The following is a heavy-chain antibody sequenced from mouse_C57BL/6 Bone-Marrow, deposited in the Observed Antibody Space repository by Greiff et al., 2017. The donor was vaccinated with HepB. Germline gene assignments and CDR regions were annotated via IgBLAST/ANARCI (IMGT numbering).Heavy chain of an antibody. Sequence: VQVVESGAELVRPGTSVKMSCKASGYTFPNYWIGWAKQRPGHGLEWIGDIYPGGGYTNYNEKFKGKATLTADKSSSTAYMQFSSLTSEDSAIYYCARSDYYFDYWGQGTTLTVSS. D-gene: IGHD2-4*01. CDR2: IYPGGGYT. V-gene: IGHV1-63*01. J-gene: IGHJ2*01. CDR1: GYTFPNYW. CDR3: ARSDYYFDY.